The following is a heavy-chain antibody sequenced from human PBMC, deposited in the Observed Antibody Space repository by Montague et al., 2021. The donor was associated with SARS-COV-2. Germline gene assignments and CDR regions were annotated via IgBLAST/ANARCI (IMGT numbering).Heavy chain of an antibody. CDR3: ATSRWSLLPEY. Sequence: SVKVSCTVSGYTLSEVSMHWVRQAPGKGLEWMGGFDPEDGETIYAQKFQGRVTMTEDTSTDTAYMELSSLRSEDSGVYYCATSRWSLLPEYWGQGTLVTVSS. CDR1: GYTLSEVS. V-gene: IGHV1-24*01. CDR2: FDPEDGET. J-gene: IGHJ4*02. D-gene: IGHD4-23*01.